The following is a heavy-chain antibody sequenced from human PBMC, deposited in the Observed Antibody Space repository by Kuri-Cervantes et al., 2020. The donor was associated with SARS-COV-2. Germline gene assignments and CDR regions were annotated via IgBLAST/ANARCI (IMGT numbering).Heavy chain of an antibody. CDR1: GFTFSGSA. J-gene: IGHJ3*02. D-gene: IGHD1-26*01. CDR2: IRSKANSYAT. Sequence: ETLSLTCAASGFTFSGSAMHWVRQASGKGLEWVGRIRSKANSYATAYAASVKGRFTISRDDSKNTAYLQMNSLKTEDTAVYYCTRRRWELLPDDAFDIWGQGTMDTVSS. CDR3: TRRRWELLPDDAFDI. V-gene: IGHV3-73*01.